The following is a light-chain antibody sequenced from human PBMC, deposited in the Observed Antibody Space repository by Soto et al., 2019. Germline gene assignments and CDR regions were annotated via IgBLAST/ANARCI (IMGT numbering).Light chain of an antibody. CDR3: SSYTSSRTIV. CDR2: DVT. CDR1: SSDVGGFNY. Sequence: QSALTQPASVSGSPGQSITISCTGNSSDVGGFNYVSWYQQHPGKAPNLMIYDVTNRPSGVSNRFSGSKSGSTASLTISGLQAEDEADYYCSSYTSSRTIVFGGGTKLTVL. J-gene: IGLJ2*01. V-gene: IGLV2-14*01.